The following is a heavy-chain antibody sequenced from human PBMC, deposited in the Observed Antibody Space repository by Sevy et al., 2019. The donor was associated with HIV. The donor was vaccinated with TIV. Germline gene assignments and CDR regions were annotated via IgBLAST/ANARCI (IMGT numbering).Heavy chain of an antibody. CDR3: ARERIVGATWGGFDY. CDR2: ISYDGGTK. CDR1: GFTFSTYA. Sequence: GGSLRLSCAASGFTFSTYAMHWVRQAPGKGLEWVAVISYDGGTKYYADSVKGRFTISRDNSKNTLYVQMNSLRAEDTAVYYCARERIVGATWGGFDYWGQGTLVTVSS. V-gene: IGHV3-30*04. J-gene: IGHJ4*02. D-gene: IGHD1-26*01.